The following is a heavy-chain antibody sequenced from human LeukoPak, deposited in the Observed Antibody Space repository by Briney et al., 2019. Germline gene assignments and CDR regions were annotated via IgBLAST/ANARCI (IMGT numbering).Heavy chain of an antibody. J-gene: IGHJ4*02. CDR2: ISGSGGST. V-gene: IGHV3-23*01. Sequence: GGSLRLSCAASGFTFSSYAMSWVRQAPGKGLEWVSAISGSGGSTYYADSVKGRFTISRDSSKNTLYLQMNSLRAEDTAVYYCAKDRTALRPRYYFDYWGQGTLATVSS. D-gene: IGHD6-6*01. CDR1: GFTFSSYA. CDR3: AKDRTALRPRYYFDY.